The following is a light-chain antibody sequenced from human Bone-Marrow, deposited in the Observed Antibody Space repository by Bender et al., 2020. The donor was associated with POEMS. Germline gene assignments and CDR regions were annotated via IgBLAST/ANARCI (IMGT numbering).Light chain of an antibody. CDR1: SSDVGGYNY. V-gene: IGLV2-23*01. CDR3: CSYAGSSTLV. Sequence: QSALTQPPSVSGSPGQSVTISCTGTSSDVGGYNYVSWYQQHPGKAPKLMIYEGSKRPSGVSNRFSGSKSGNTASLTISGLKAEDEADYYCCSYAGSSTLVFGGGTKLTVL. J-gene: IGLJ2*01. CDR2: EGS.